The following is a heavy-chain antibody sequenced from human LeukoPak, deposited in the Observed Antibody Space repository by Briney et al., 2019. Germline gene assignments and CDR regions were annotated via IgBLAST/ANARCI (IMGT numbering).Heavy chain of an antibody. CDR1: GFTFSSYA. V-gene: IGHV3-23*01. Sequence: PGGSLRLSCAASGFTFSSYAMSWVRQAPGKGLEWVSAISGSGGSTYYADSVKGRFTISRDNSKNTLYLQMNSLKTEDTAVYYCTADYYDSSGYYNDYWGQGTLVTVSS. J-gene: IGHJ4*02. CDR2: ISGSGGST. D-gene: IGHD3-22*01. CDR3: TADYYDSSGYYNDY.